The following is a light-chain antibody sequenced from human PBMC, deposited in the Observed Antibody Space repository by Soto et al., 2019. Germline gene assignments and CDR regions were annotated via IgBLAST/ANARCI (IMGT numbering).Light chain of an antibody. Sequence: EIVLTQSPDTLSLFPGERATLSCRASQSVSSTYLAWYQQKPGQAPRPLISAASSRATGTPDRFSGSGFGTDFTLTISRLEPEDFAVYYCQQYGNSRWTFGQGTKVEIK. CDR1: QSVSSTY. CDR3: QQYGNSRWT. J-gene: IGKJ1*01. CDR2: AAS. V-gene: IGKV3-20*01.